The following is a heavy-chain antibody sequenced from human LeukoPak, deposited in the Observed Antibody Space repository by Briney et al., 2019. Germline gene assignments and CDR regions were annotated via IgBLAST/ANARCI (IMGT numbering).Heavy chain of an antibody. J-gene: IGHJ3*02. CDR2: ISGIGGST. CDR3: AKKGAVAGTRGAFDI. V-gene: IGHV3-23*01. CDR1: GFTFSSYA. D-gene: IGHD6-19*01. Sequence: GGSLRVSCVASGFTFSSYAMNWGRQAPGKGLGWGSGISGIGGSTYYAGSVKGRFTISRDNSKNTLYLQMKSPRVEDTAVYYCAKKGAVAGTRGAFDIWGQGTMVTVSS.